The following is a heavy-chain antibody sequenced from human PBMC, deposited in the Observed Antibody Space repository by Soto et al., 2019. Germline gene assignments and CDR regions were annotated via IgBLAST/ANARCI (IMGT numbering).Heavy chain of an antibody. CDR3: AKDPALVPAARGKYYYGMDV. J-gene: IGHJ6*02. D-gene: IGHD2-2*01. CDR2: INSDGSST. V-gene: IGHV3-74*01. Sequence: PGGSLRLSCAASGFTFSSYWMHWVRQAPGKGLVWVSRINSDGSSTSYADSVKGRFTISRDNAKNTLYLQMNSLRAEDTAVYYCAKDPALVPAARGKYYYGMDVWGQGTTVTVS. CDR1: GFTFSSYW.